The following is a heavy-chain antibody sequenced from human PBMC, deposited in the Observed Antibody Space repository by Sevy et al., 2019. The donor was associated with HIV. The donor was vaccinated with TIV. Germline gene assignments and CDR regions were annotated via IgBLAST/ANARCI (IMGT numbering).Heavy chain of an antibody. CDR3: ARLTTQPTSDLYGMDV. J-gene: IGHJ6*02. D-gene: IGHD4-17*01. CDR2: INSDSGVI. CDR1: GYIFTYYY. Sequence: ASVKVSCKDSGYIFTYYYIHWVRQAPGQGLEWMAWINSDSGVINYAQKFQGEVTVTRDTSLSTAYLELTRLKSNDTAIYYCARLTTQPTSDLYGMDVWGQGTTVTVSS. V-gene: IGHV1-2*02.